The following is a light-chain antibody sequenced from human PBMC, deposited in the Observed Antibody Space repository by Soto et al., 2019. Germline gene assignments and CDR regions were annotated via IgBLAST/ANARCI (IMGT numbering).Light chain of an antibody. CDR3: QQYNNWPSIT. CDR2: GAS. V-gene: IGKV3-15*01. Sequence: EVVLKQYPATVSFSPGERAALSCRASQNVDSNYLAWDPQTPGQAQRLLIYGASTRATGIPARFSGSVSGTEFTLTISSLQSEDFAVYYCQQYNNWPSITFGQGTRLEIK. J-gene: IGKJ5*01. CDR1: QNVDSN.